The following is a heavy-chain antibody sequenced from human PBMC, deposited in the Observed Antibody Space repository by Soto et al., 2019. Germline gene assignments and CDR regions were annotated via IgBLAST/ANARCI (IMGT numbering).Heavy chain of an antibody. V-gene: IGHV4-31*03. J-gene: IGHJ5*02. Sequence: QVQLQESGPGLVKPSQTLSLTCTVSGGSISSGGYYWSWIRQHPGKGLEWIGYIYYSGSTYYNPSLKSRVTISVDTSKNQFSLKLSSVTAADTAVYYCARGGRMMVAYNWFDPWGQGTLVTVSS. CDR3: ARGGRMMVAYNWFDP. D-gene: IGHD3-22*01. CDR1: GGSISSGGYY. CDR2: IYYSGST.